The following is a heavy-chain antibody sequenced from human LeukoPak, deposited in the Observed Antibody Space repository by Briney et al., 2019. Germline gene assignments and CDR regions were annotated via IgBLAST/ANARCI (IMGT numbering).Heavy chain of an antibody. Sequence: PGGSLRLSCAASGFTFSSYSMNWVRQAPGKGLEWVSSISSSSSYIYYADSVKGQFTISRDNAKNSLYLQMNSLRAEDTAVYYCARAIDQMHARDYWGQGTLVTVSS. CDR2: ISSSSSYI. D-gene: IGHD2-15*01. CDR1: GFTFSSYS. J-gene: IGHJ4*02. V-gene: IGHV3-21*01. CDR3: ARAIDQMHARDY.